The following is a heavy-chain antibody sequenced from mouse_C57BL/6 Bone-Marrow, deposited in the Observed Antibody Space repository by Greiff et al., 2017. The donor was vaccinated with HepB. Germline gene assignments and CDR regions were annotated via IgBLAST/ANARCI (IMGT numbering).Heavy chain of an antibody. CDR2: ISSGSSTI. J-gene: IGHJ4*01. CDR3: AISYYYAMDY. V-gene: IGHV5-17*01. CDR1: GFTFSDYG. Sequence: DVMLVESGGGLVKPGGSLKLSCAASGFTFSDYGMHWVRQAPEKGLEWVAYISSGSSTIYYADTVKGRFTISRDNAKNTLFLQMTSLRSEDTAMYYCAISYYYAMDYWGQGTSVTVSS.